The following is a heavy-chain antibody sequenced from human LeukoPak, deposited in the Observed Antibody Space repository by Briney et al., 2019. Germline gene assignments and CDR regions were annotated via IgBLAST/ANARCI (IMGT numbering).Heavy chain of an antibody. CDR1: GGSISSDY. J-gene: IGHJ4*02. D-gene: IGHD2-2*01. CDR3: ARGIVPAAVAKTFDY. CDR2: IYYSGST. Sequence: AETLSLTCTVSGGSISSDYWSWIRQPPGKGLEWIGCIYYSGSTNYYPSLQSRVTISVDTSKNQFSLKLSSVTAADTAVYYCARGIVPAAVAKTFDYWGQGTLVTVSS. V-gene: IGHV4-59*12.